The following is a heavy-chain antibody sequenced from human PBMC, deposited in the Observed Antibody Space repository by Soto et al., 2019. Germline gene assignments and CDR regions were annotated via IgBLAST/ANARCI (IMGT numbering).Heavy chain of an antibody. Sequence: GGSLRLSCIDSGVTFTTYWMSWVRQAPGKGLEWVANIKHDASERYYVDSVRGRFTISRDNAKNSLYVQMNSLRAEDTAVYFCSRGENRFGHDFWGQGALVTVSS. CDR1: GVTFTTYW. CDR3: SRGENRFGHDF. J-gene: IGHJ4*02. D-gene: IGHD3-16*01. V-gene: IGHV3-7*03. CDR2: IKHDASER.